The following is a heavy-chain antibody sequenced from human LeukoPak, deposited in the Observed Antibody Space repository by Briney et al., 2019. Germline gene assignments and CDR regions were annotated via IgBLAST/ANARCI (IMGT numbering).Heavy chain of an antibody. Sequence: GGSLRLSCAASGFTVSSNYMSWVRQAPGKGLEWVSAIYSGGSTYYADSVKGRFTISRDNSKNTLYLQMNSLRAEDTAVYYCAREHYGAGAFDIWGQGTMVTVSS. CDR3: AREHYGAGAFDI. V-gene: IGHV3-53*01. D-gene: IGHD4-17*01. CDR1: GFTVSSNY. J-gene: IGHJ3*02. CDR2: IYSGGST.